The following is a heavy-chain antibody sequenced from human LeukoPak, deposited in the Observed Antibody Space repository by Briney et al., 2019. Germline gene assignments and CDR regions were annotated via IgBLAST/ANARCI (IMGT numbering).Heavy chain of an antibody. CDR2: INPNSGGT. Sequence: APVKVSCKASGYTFTGYYMHWVRQAPGQGLEWMGWINPNSGGTNYAQKFQGRVTMTRDTSISTAYMELSRLRSDDTAVYYCARDQSPYMAFDIWGQGTMVTVSS. CDR1: GYTFTGYY. V-gene: IGHV1-2*02. J-gene: IGHJ3*02. CDR3: ARDQSPYMAFDI.